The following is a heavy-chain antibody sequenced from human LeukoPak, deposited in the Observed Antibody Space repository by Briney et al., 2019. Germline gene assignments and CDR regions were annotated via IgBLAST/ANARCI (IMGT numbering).Heavy chain of an antibody. J-gene: IGHJ3*02. CDR2: FDPEDGET. V-gene: IGHV1-24*01. Sequence: GASVKVSCKVSGYTLTELSMHWVRQAPGKGLEWMGGFDPEDGETIYAQKFQGRVTITADESTSTAYMELSSLRSEDTAVYYCASAGLELLYEAFDIWGQGTMVTVSS. CDR3: ASAGLELLYEAFDI. CDR1: GYTLTELS. D-gene: IGHD2-2*02.